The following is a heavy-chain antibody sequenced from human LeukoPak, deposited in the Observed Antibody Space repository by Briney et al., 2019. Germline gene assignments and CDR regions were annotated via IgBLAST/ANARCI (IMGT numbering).Heavy chain of an antibody. CDR1: GGSISSYY. J-gene: IGHJ4*02. D-gene: IGHD4-11*01. V-gene: IGHV4-59*01. Sequence: SETLSLTCTVSGGSISSYYWSWIRQPPGKGLEWIGYIYYSGSTNYNPSLKSRVTISVDTSKNQFSLKLSSVTAADTAVYYCARLGHSNYVFDYWGQGTLVTVSS. CDR2: IYYSGST. CDR3: ARLGHSNYVFDY.